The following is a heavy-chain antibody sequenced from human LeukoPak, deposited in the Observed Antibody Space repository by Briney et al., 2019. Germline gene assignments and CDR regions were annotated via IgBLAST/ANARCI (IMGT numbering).Heavy chain of an antibody. Sequence: SETLSLTRAVYGGSFSGYYWSWIRQPPGKGLEWIGEINHSGSTNYNPSLKSRVTISVDTSKNQFSLKLSSVTAADTAVYYCARVGSEDGYSDYWGQGTLVTVSS. V-gene: IGHV4-34*01. CDR3: ARVGSEDGYSDY. J-gene: IGHJ4*02. CDR2: INHSGST. CDR1: GGSFSGYY. D-gene: IGHD6-19*01.